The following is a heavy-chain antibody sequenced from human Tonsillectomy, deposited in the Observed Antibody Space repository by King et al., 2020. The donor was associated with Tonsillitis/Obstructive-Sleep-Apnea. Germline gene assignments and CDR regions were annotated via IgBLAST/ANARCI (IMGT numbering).Heavy chain of an antibody. J-gene: IGHJ6*02. CDR1: GFTFSSYW. CDR2: IKQDGSEK. D-gene: IGHD3-10*01. Sequence: VQLVESGGGLVQPGGSLRLSCAASGFTFSSYWMSWVRQAPGKGLEWVDNIKQDGSEKYYVDSVKGRFTISRDNAKNSLYLQMNSLRAEDTAVYYCAGDWDYYGSGSPRDYGMDVWGQGPTVTVSS. V-gene: IGHV3-7*03. CDR3: AGDWDYYGSGSPRDYGMDV.